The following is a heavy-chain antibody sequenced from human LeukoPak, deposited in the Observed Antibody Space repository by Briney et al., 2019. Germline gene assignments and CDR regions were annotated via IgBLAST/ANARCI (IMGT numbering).Heavy chain of an antibody. D-gene: IGHD2-2*01. CDR1: GFNFMQYG. Sequence: PGGSLRLSCVGSGFNFMQYGMMWVRQAPGKGLEWVSTIHPSGINTHHADSVKGRFTISRDNSKNTLYLQMNSLRVEDTAIYYCARDPLTLLPTDDSWGQGTLVAVSS. CDR2: IHPSGINT. CDR3: ARDPLTLLPTDDS. V-gene: IGHV3-23*05. J-gene: IGHJ4*02.